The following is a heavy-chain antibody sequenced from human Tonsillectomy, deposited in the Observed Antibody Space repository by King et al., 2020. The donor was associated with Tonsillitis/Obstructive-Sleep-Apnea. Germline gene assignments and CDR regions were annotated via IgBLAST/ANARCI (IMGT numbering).Heavy chain of an antibody. CDR3: ARHGPMSDAFDI. Sequence: VQLQESGPGLVKPSETLSLTCTVSGGSISSYYWSWIRQPPGKGLEWIGYIYYSGSTNYNPSLKSRVTISVDTSKNQFSLKLSSVTAADTAVYYFARHGPMSDAFDIWGQGTMVTVSS. CDR2: IYYSGST. V-gene: IGHV4-59*08. D-gene: IGHD3-10*02. J-gene: IGHJ3*02. CDR1: GGSISSYY.